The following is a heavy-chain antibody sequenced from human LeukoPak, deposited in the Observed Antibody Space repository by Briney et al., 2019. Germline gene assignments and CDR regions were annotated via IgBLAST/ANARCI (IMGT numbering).Heavy chain of an antibody. CDR2: TYYRSKRYN. J-gene: IGHJ6*02. D-gene: IGHD3-16*02. CDR1: GDSVSSNSAA. V-gene: IGHV6-1*01. Sequence: SQTLSLTCAISGDSVSSNSAAWNWIRQSPSRGLEWLGRTYYRSKRYNDYAVSVKSRITINPDTSKNQFSLQLNSVTPEDTAVYYCAREFYGYVWGSYRYHMDVWGQGTTVTVSS. CDR3: AREFYGYVWGSYRYHMDV.